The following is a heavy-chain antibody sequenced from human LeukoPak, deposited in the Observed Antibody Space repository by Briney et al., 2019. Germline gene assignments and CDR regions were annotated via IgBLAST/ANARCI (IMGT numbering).Heavy chain of an antibody. J-gene: IGHJ4*02. CDR3: ARDKGWGVRGVFDY. Sequence: GGSLRLSCAASGFTFSSYAMHWVRQAPGKGLEWVAVISYDGSNKYYADSVKGRFTISRDNSKNTLYLQMNSLRAEDTAVYYCARDKGWGVRGVFDYWGQGTLVTVSS. CDR2: ISYDGSNK. CDR1: GFTFSSYA. D-gene: IGHD3-10*01. V-gene: IGHV3-30*04.